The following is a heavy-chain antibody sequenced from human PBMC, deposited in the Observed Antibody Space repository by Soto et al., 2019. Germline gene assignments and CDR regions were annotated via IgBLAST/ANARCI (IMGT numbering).Heavy chain of an antibody. J-gene: IGHJ5*02. Sequence: QVQLVESGGGVVQSGRSLRLSCAASGFTFSTSGMHWIRQAPGKGLEWVAMISHDGGATYYVDSVKGRFTISRDTDKNTLHLQMDRLRPEDTATYYCAKDWGSSGWYNGFDPWGQGTLVTVSS. CDR2: ISHDGGAT. CDR3: AKDWGSSGWYNGFDP. CDR1: GFTFSTSG. V-gene: IGHV3-30*18. D-gene: IGHD6-13*01.